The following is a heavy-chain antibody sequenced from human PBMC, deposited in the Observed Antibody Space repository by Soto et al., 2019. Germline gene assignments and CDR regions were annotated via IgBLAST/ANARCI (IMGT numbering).Heavy chain of an antibody. J-gene: IGHJ4*02. CDR3: AHSGNYYGSGSYYPY. D-gene: IGHD3-10*01. V-gene: IGHV2-5*02. Sequence: QITLKESGPTPVKPTQTLTLTCTFSGFSLSTTGVGVGWIRQPPGKALEWLALIYWDDDKRYSPSLKSRLIITKDTSKNQVVLTMTDMDPVDTATYYCAHSGNYYGSGSYYPYWGQGTLVTVSS. CDR2: IYWDDDK. CDR1: GFSLSTTGVG.